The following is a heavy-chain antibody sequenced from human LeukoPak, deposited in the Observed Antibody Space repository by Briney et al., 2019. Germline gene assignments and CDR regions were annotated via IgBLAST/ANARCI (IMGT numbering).Heavy chain of an antibody. CDR2: INPNSGGT. V-gene: IGHV1-2*02. Sequence: ASVKVSCKASGYTFTGYYMHWVRQAPGQGLEWMGWINPNSGGTNYAQKFQGRVTMTEDTSTDTAYMELSSLRSEDTAVYYCATCSGDSCYGGYYYGMDVWGQGTTVTVSS. CDR1: GYTFTGYY. D-gene: IGHD2-15*01. J-gene: IGHJ6*02. CDR3: ATCSGDSCYGGYYYGMDV.